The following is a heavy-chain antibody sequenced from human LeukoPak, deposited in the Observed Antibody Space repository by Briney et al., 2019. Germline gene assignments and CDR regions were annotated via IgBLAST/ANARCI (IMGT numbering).Heavy chain of an antibody. V-gene: IGHV4-59*01. J-gene: IGHJ4*02. Sequence: SEALSLTCTVSGGSISSYYWSWIRQPPGKGLEWIGYIYYSGSTNYNPSLKSRVTISVDTSKNQFSLKLSSVTAADTAVYYCASDSSSEYYFDYWGQGTLVAVSS. CDR2: IYYSGST. CDR1: GGSISSYY. CDR3: ASDSSSEYYFDY. D-gene: IGHD6-6*01.